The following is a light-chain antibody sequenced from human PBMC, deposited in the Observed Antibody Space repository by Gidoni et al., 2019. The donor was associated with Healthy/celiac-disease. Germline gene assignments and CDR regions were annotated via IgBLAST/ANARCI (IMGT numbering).Light chain of an antibody. J-gene: IGKJ4*01. V-gene: IGKV3-11*01. CDR3: QQRSNWPRFT. Sequence: EIVLTQSPATLSLSPGERATLSCRASQSVSSYLAWYQQKPGQAPRLLIYDASNRATGIPARFSRSGSGTDFTLTISSLEPEDFAVYYCQQRSNWPRFTFGGGTKVEIK. CDR1: QSVSSY. CDR2: DAS.